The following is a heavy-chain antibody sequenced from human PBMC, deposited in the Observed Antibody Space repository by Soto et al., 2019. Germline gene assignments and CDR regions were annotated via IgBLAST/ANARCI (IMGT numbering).Heavy chain of an antibody. CDR3: AVGNIIYNWFDP. V-gene: IGHV1-2*04. CDR2: INPNSGGT. Sequence: ASVKVSCKASGYTFTGYYMHWVRQAPGQGLEWMGWINPNSGGTNYAQKFQGWVTMTRDTSISTAYMELSRLRSDDTAVYYCAVGNIIYNWFDPWGQGTLVTVSS. CDR1: GYTFTGYY. J-gene: IGHJ5*02.